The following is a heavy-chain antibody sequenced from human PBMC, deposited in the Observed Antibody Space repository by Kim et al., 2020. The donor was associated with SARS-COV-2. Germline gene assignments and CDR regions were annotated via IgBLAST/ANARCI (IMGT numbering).Heavy chain of an antibody. V-gene: IGHV1-3*01. J-gene: IGHJ4*02. CDR2: INAGNGNT. CDR1: GYTFTTFS. CDR3: ARDDWRKPFDY. D-gene: IGHD2-21*01. Sequence: ASVKVSCKASGYTFTTFSIHWVRQAPGQRLEWMGWINAGNGNTKYSQRFQDRVTITRDTSASTAYMELSSLRSEDTAVYYCARDDWRKPFDYWGQGTLVTVSS.